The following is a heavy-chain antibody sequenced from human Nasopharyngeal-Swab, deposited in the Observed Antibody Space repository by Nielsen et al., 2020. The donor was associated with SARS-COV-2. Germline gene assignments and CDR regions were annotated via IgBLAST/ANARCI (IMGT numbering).Heavy chain of an antibody. D-gene: IGHD3-10*01. J-gene: IGHJ4*02. CDR3: ASPSDYYGSGSY. V-gene: IGHV3-9*01. Sequence: SLKISCAASRFTFDDYAMHWVRQAPGKGLEWVSGISWNSGSIGYADSVKGRFTISRDNAKNSLYLQMNSLRAEDTALYYCASPSDYYGSGSYWGQGTLVTVSS. CDR2: ISWNSGSI. CDR1: RFTFDDYA.